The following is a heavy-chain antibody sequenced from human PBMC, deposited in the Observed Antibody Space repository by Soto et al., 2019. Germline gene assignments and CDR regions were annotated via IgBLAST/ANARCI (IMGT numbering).Heavy chain of an antibody. CDR2: ISYDGRKK. J-gene: IGHJ6*02. CDR3: AKGGAIVAAGTRVYLYNAMDV. Sequence: QVQLVESGGGVVQPGRSLRLSCAASGFTFSSYAMHWARQAPGKGLEWVAVISYDGRKKDYADSVKGRFTISRDNSNNTVYLQMNGLRAEDTAVYYCAKGGAIVAAGTRVYLYNAMDVWGQGTTVTVSS. D-gene: IGHD1-26*01. V-gene: IGHV3-30*04. CDR1: GFTFSSYA.